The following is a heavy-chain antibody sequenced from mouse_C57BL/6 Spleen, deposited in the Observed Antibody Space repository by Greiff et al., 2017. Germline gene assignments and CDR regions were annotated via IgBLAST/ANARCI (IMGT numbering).Heavy chain of an antibody. CDR3: ARGTSYYSNSWFAY. D-gene: IGHD2-5*01. CDR1: GYTFTSYW. CDR2: INPSNGGT. Sequence: QVQLQQPGTELVKPGASVKLSCKASGYTFTSYWMHWVKQRPGQGLEWIGNINPSNGGTNYNEKFKSKATLTVDKSSSTAYMQLSSLTSDDSAVYYCARGTSYYSNSWFAYWGQGTLVTVSA. J-gene: IGHJ3*01. V-gene: IGHV1-53*01.